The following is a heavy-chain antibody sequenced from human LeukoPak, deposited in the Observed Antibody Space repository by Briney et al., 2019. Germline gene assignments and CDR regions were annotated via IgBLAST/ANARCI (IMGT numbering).Heavy chain of an antibody. CDR1: GFIFNNSG. Sequence: GGSLRLSCAASGFIFNNSGMGWVRQAPGKGLEWVSAISGSGGSTYYADSVKGRFTISRDNSKNTLYLQMNSLRAEDTAVYYCASRPEYSYLDFDYWGQGTLVTVSS. CDR3: ASRPEYSYLDFDY. D-gene: IGHD5-18*01. J-gene: IGHJ4*02. V-gene: IGHV3-23*01. CDR2: ISGSGGST.